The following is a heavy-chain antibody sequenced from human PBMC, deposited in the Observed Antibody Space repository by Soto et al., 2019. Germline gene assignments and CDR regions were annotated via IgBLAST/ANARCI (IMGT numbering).Heavy chain of an antibody. J-gene: IGHJ6*02. CDR2: ISTHNGDT. V-gene: IGHV1-18*01. CDR1: GYSFTTYG. D-gene: IGHD2-15*01. Sequence: QVQLVQSGGEVKKPGASVKVSCKTSGYSFTTYGISWVRQAPGQGLEWIGWISTHNGDTEFAQNFQGRVTMTTDTSTTTAYMELRSLRSDDTAVYYCAREGSRPYYYYGMEVWGPGTTVTVSS. CDR3: AREGSRPYYYYGMEV.